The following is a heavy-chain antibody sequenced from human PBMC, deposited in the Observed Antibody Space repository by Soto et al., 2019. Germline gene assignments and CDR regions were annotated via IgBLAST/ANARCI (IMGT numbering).Heavy chain of an antibody. CDR1: GFTFSNAW. J-gene: IGHJ6*03. D-gene: IGHD3-3*01. V-gene: IGHV3-15*01. CDR3: TTGQTKRENLAPITIFGVVPVEDYYYYMDV. Sequence: GGSLRLSCAASGFTFSNAWMSWVRQAPGKGLEWVGRIKSKTDGGTTDYAAPVKGRFTISRDDSKNTLYLQMNSLKTEDTAVYYCTTGQTKRENLAPITIFGVVPVEDYYYYMDVWGKGTTVTVSS. CDR2: IKSKTDGGTT.